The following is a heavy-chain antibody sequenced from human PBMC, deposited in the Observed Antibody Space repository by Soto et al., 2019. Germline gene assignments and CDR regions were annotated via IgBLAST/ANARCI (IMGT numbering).Heavy chain of an antibody. D-gene: IGHD2-21*01. Sequence: QPGGSLRLSCIASGFTFRNYAMAWVRQAPGEDLEWVSAIGTSGTPTLYADSVKSRFSISRDDSRNTVSLQMNSLGVEDTATYYCTRILWSSRRDALDIWGRGTTVTVSS. CDR2: IGTSGTPT. J-gene: IGHJ6*02. V-gene: IGHV3-23*01. CDR1: GFTFRNYA. CDR3: TRILWSSRRDALDI.